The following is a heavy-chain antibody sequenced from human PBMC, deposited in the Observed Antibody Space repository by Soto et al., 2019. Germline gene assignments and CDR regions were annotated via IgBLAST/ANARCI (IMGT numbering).Heavy chain of an antibody. Sequence: QVQLVESGGGVVQPGRSLRLSCAASGFTFSSYGMHWVRQAPGKGLEWVAVIWYDGSNKYYADSVKGRFTISRDNSKNTVYMQMNSLRAEDTAVYYCEREGQEYSGYDYLYYFDYWGQGTLVTVSS. CDR1: GFTFSSYG. V-gene: IGHV3-33*01. CDR2: IWYDGSNK. CDR3: EREGQEYSGYDYLYYFDY. D-gene: IGHD5-12*01. J-gene: IGHJ4*02.